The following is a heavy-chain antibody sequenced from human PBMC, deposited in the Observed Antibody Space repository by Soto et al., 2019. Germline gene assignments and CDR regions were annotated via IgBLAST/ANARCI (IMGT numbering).Heavy chain of an antibody. CDR3: TRDTTYYYDSSGYYHEYFQH. V-gene: IGHV3-49*03. Sequence: GVLRLSCTASGFTFGDYAMSWFRQVPGKGLEWVGFIRSKAYGGTTEYAASVKGRFTISRDDSKSSAYLQMNSLKTEDTAVYYCTRDTTYYYDSSGYYHEYFQHWGQGTLVTVSS. CDR2: IRSKAYGGTT. J-gene: IGHJ1*01. D-gene: IGHD3-22*01. CDR1: GFTFGDYA.